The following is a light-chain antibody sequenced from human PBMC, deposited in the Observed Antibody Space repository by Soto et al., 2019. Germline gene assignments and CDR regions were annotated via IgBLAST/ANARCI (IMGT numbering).Light chain of an antibody. Sequence: EIVMTQSPVTLSVSPGERVTLSCTASQSVNNNVAWYQQKPGQAPRLLMFGASSRATGIPDRFSGSGSGTDFTLTISRLEPEDFAIYHCQQYGGSPRTFGQGTKLEIK. J-gene: IGKJ2*01. CDR2: GAS. CDR1: QSVNNN. CDR3: QQYGGSPRT. V-gene: IGKV3-20*01.